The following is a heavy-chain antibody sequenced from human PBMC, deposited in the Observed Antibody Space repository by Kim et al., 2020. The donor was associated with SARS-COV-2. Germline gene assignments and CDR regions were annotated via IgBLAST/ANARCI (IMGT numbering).Heavy chain of an antibody. Sequence: GGSLRLSCGASGFRFSDYGMHWVRQAPGKGLEWVAFIWSDGSKKYYIDSVKGRFTVSRDNSNNTLYLQMNSLRDEDTAIYYCARDSLGWGADEINWFDPWGEGTLVTVSS. D-gene: IGHD6-19*01. CDR3: ARDSLGWGADEINWFDP. V-gene: IGHV3-33*01. CDR1: GFRFSDYG. J-gene: IGHJ5*02. CDR2: IWSDGSKK.